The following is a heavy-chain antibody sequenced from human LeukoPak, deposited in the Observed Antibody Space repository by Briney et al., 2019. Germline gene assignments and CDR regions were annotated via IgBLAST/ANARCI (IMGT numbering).Heavy chain of an antibody. CDR2: MNPNSGNT. Sequence: ASVKVSCKASGYTFTSYDINWVRQATGQGLEWMGWMNPNSGNTNYAQKLQGRVTMTTDTSTSTAYMELRSLRSDDTAVYYCARDAVFSGWPNLIDYWGQGTLVTVSS. CDR1: GYTFTSYD. CDR3: ARDAVFSGWPNLIDY. D-gene: IGHD6-19*01. V-gene: IGHV1-18*01. J-gene: IGHJ4*02.